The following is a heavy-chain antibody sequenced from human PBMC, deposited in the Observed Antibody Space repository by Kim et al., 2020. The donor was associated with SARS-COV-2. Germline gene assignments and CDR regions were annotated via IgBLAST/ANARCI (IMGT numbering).Heavy chain of an antibody. CDR3: ARVGRGYCSSTSCYGVSSIFDY. D-gene: IGHD2-2*01. CDR1: GGSFSGYY. J-gene: IGHJ4*02. V-gene: IGHV4-34*01. Sequence: SETLSLTCAVYGGSFSGYYWSWIRQPPGKGLEWIGEINHSGSTNYNPSLKSRVTISVDTSKNQFSLKLSSVTAAATAVYYCARVGRGYCSSTSCYGVSSIFDYWGQGTLVTVSS. CDR2: INHSGST.